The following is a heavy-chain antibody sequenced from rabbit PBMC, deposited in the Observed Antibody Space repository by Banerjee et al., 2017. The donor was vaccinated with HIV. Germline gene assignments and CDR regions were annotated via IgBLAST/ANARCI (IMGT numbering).Heavy chain of an antibody. V-gene: IGHV1S40*01. CDR1: GFDLSNYYY. J-gene: IGHJ4*01. Sequence: QSLEESGGDLVKPGASLTLTCTASGFDLSNYYYIYWVRQAQGKGLEWIGRIGTSSGATSFASWAKGRVTISKTSSTTVTIQMTSLTAADTASYFCARDEAGYGVYGPLNLWGPGSLVTV. CDR2: IGTSSGAT. CDR3: ARDEAGYGVYGPLNL. D-gene: IGHD2-1*01.